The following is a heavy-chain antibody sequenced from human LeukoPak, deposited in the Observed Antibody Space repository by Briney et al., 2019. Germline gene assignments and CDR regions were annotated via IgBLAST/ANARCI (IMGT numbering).Heavy chain of an antibody. CDR2: ISYDGSNK. Sequence: RPGGSLRLSCAASGFTFSSDGMHWVRQAPGKGLEWVAVISYDGSNKYYADSVRGRFTISRDNSKNTLYLQMNSLRAEDTAVYYCAKDGGSGELLDYWGQGTLVTVSS. CDR3: AKDGGSGELLDY. D-gene: IGHD1-26*01. V-gene: IGHV3-30*18. CDR1: GFTFSSDG. J-gene: IGHJ4*02.